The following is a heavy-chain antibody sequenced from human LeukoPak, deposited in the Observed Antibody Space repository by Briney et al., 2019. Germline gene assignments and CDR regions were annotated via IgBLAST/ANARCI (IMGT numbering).Heavy chain of an antibody. CDR1: GGSISGYH. V-gene: IGHV4-59*01. CDR2: IYYSGSS. Sequence: PSGTLSLACNVSGGSISGYHWSWIRQPPGKGLEWLGYIYYSGSSTYNPSLKSRVTMSADTSKNQFSLKLSSVTAADTAVYYCARVPRSYYYYYYMDVWGKGTTVTVSS. J-gene: IGHJ6*03. CDR3: ARVPRSYYYYYYMDV.